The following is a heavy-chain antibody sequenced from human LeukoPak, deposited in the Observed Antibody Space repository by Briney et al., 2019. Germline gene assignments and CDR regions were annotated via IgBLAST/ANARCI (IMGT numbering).Heavy chain of an antibody. CDR2: IIPILGRA. D-gene: IGHD1-1*01. Sequence: SVKVSCKASGGTFSSEAFIWVRQAPGQGLEWMGGIIPILGRADYAQKFQDIVTITTDESTSTVYMELSSLRSEDTAVYYCARGETILNWFDPWGQGTLVTVSS. V-gene: IGHV1-69*05. CDR1: GGTFSSEA. J-gene: IGHJ5*02. CDR3: ARGETILNWFDP.